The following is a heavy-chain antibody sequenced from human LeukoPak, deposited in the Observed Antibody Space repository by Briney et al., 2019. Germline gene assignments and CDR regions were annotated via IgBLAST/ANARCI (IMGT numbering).Heavy chain of an antibody. J-gene: IGHJ4*02. V-gene: IGHV3-30-3*01. CDR1: GFTFSNYA. CDR3: ARVDTVMAYYFDL. Sequence: GGSLRLSCAATGFTFSNYAIHWGRQAPGKGLEWVAFISDDGSRQHYADSVKGRFTISRDNSKNTLNLQMNSLRAEDTAVYYCARVDTVMAYYFDLWGQGTLVTVSS. D-gene: IGHD5-18*01. CDR2: ISDDGSRQ.